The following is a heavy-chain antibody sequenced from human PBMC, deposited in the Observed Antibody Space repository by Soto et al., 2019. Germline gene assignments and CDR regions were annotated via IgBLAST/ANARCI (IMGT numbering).Heavy chain of an antibody. J-gene: IGHJ6*02. CDR2: IYPGDSDV. Sequence: GESLKISCKGSGYRFTSYWIAWVRQTPGRGLERMGIIYPGDSDVRYNPPFQGQVTMSADKSISSAYLQWSSLEASDTAIYYCARVDTGSDSHYYAMDVWGQGTTVTVSS. CDR3: ARVDTGSDSHYYAMDV. D-gene: IGHD2-15*01. CDR1: GYRFTSYW. V-gene: IGHV5-51*01.